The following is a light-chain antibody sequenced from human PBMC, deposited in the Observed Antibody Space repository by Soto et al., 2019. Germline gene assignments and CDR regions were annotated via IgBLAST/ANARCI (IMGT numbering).Light chain of an antibody. J-gene: IGKJ4*01. V-gene: IGKV1-33*01. Sequence: DIQMTQSPSSLSAFVGDRVTITCQASQAIKNYLNWYQQKPGKAPKLLIYDASNLATGVPSKFSGSGSETDFTFTINSLQPEDIATYYCQQYGNLPLTFGGGTKVEI. CDR2: DAS. CDR3: QQYGNLPLT. CDR1: QAIKNY.